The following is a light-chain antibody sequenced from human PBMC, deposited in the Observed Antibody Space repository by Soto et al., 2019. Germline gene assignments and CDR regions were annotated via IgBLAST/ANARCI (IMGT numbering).Light chain of an antibody. CDR3: QSYEISLSGCV. V-gene: IGLV1-40*01. Sequence: QSVLTQPPSVSGAPGKRVTISCTGSSSNIVAGYDVHWYQQLPGTAPKLLIYGNSNRPSGVPDRFSGSKSGTSASLAITGLQAEDEADYHCQSYEISLSGCVFGGGTQLTVL. J-gene: IGLJ3*02. CDR1: SSNIVAGYD. CDR2: GNS.